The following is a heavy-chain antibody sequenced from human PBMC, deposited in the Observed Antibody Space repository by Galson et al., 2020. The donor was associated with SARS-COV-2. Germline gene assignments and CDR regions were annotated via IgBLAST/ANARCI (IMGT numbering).Heavy chain of an antibody. J-gene: IGHJ5*02. V-gene: IGHV4-31*03. CDR2: IYYSGST. CDR3: ARVRLYCSSTSCYEVWFDP. D-gene: IGHD2-2*01. Sequence: SEPLSLTCTVSGGSISSGGYYWSWIRQHPGKGLEWIGYIYYSGSTYYNPSLKSRVTISVDTSKNQFSLKLSSVTAADTAVYYCARVRLYCSSTSCYEVWFDPWGQGTLVTVSS. CDR1: GGSISSGGYY.